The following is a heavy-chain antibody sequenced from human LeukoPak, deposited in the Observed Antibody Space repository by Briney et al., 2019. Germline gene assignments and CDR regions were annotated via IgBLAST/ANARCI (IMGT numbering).Heavy chain of an antibody. Sequence: GGSLRLSCAASGFTFSSNGMHWVRQAPGKGLEWVSSISTSSSYIYYADSVKGRFTISRDNAKNSLYLQMNSLRAEDTAVYYCSRVGATTDFDYWGQGTLVTVSS. CDR3: SRVGATTDFDY. CDR2: ISTSSSYI. D-gene: IGHD1-26*01. CDR1: GFTFSSNG. J-gene: IGHJ4*02. V-gene: IGHV3-21*01.